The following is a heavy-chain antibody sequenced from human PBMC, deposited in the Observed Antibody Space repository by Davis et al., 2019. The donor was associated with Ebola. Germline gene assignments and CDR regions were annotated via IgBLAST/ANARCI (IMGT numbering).Heavy chain of an antibody. CDR2: INSDGSST. Sequence: GESLKISCAASGFTFSSYWMSWVRQAPGKGLVWVSRINSDGSSTSYADSVKGRFTISRDNAKNTLYLQMNSLRAEDTAVYYCARGGLLLWLVYWGQGTLVTVSS. CDR3: ARGGLLLWLVY. J-gene: IGHJ4*02. CDR1: GFTFSSYW. D-gene: IGHD2-15*01. V-gene: IGHV3-74*01.